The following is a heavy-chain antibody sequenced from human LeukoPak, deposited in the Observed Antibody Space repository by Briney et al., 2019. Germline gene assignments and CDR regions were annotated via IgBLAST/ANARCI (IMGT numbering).Heavy chain of an antibody. Sequence: GGSLRLSCAASGFTFSNAWMGWVRQAPGKGLEWVGRIKSKTDGGKTDYAAPVKGRFTISRDDSKNTLYLQMNSLKTEDTAVYYCTTDRISSYCSGGSCYPLRGGDWGQGTLVTVSS. CDR2: IKSKTDGGKT. V-gene: IGHV3-15*01. CDR1: GFTFSNAW. CDR3: TTDRISSYCSGGSCYPLRGGD. J-gene: IGHJ4*02. D-gene: IGHD2-15*01.